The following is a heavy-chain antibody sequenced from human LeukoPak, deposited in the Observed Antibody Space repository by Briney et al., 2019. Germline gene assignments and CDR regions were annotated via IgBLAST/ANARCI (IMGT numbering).Heavy chain of an antibody. CDR3: TRFVDGDNVKALDI. D-gene: IGHD4-17*01. J-gene: IGHJ3*02. CDR1: GFIFTDSA. CDR2: IRSKGQNYAT. Sequence: PGGSLRLSCAASGFIFTDSAIHWVRQASGKGLEWVGRIRSKGQNYATASAASVEGRFTVSRDDSKNTAYLQMNSLKTEDTAVYYCTRFVDGDNVKALDIWGQGTMVIVSS. V-gene: IGHV3-73*01.